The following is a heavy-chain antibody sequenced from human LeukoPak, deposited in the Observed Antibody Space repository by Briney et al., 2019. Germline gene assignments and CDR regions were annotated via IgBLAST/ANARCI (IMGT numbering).Heavy chain of an antibody. CDR3: AREAPNYYDSSGYGAY. J-gene: IGHJ4*02. V-gene: IGHV1-69*04. CDR1: GGTFSSCA. Sequence: SVKVSCKASGGTFSSCAISWVRQAPGQGLEWMGRIIPILGIANYAQKFQGRVTITADKSTSTAYMELSSLRSEDTAVYYCAREAPNYYDSSGYGAYWGQGTLVTVSS. D-gene: IGHD3-22*01. CDR2: IIPILGIA.